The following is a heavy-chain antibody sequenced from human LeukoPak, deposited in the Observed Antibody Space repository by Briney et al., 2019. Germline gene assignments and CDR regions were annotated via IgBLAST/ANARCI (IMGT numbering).Heavy chain of an antibody. V-gene: IGHV3-11*01. D-gene: IGHD3-22*01. J-gene: IGHJ4*02. CDR3: ARDTERNYYDSSGSIGGYDY. CDR1: GFTFSDYY. CDR2: ISSSGSTI. Sequence: GGSLRLSCAASGFTFSDYYMSWIRQAPGKGLEWVSYISSSGSTIYYADSVKGRFTISRDNAKNSLYLQMNSLRAEDTAVYYCARDTERNYYDSSGSIGGYDYWGQGTLVTVSS.